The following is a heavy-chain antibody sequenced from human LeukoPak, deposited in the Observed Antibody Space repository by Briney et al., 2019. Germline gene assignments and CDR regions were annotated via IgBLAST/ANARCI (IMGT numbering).Heavy chain of an antibody. Sequence: SETLSLTCTVSGGSISSSSYYWGWIRQPPGKGLEWIGSIYYSGSTYYNPSLKSRVTISVDTSKNQFSLKLSSVTAADTAVYYCASYGITMIVVVDYWGQGTLVTVSS. V-gene: IGHV4-39*07. D-gene: IGHD3-22*01. J-gene: IGHJ4*02. CDR3: ASYGITMIVVVDY. CDR1: GGSISSSSYY. CDR2: IYYSGST.